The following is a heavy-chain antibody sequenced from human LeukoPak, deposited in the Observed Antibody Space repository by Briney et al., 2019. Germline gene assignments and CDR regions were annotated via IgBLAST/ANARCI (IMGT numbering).Heavy chain of an antibody. Sequence: EASVKVSCKASGYTFTGYYMHWVRQAPGQGLEWMGWINPNSGGTNYAQKFQGRVTMTRDTSISTAYMELSRLRSDDTAVYYCARRKGVKLLDAFDIWGQGTMVSVSS. D-gene: IGHD2-15*01. CDR3: ARRKGVKLLDAFDI. CDR1: GYTFTGYY. J-gene: IGHJ3*02. CDR2: INPNSGGT. V-gene: IGHV1-2*02.